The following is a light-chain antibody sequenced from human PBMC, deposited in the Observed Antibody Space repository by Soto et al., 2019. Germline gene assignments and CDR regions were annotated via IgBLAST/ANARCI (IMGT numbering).Light chain of an antibody. Sequence: EIVMTQSPATLSVSPGERATLSCRASQSISSNLAWYQQKPGQAPRLLIYGASTRATGIPATFSGSGSGTEFTLTLSSMQSEDFAVYYCQQYNNWPFTCGPGTKVDIK. CDR2: GAS. J-gene: IGKJ3*01. CDR1: QSISSN. V-gene: IGKV3-15*01. CDR3: QQYNNWPFT.